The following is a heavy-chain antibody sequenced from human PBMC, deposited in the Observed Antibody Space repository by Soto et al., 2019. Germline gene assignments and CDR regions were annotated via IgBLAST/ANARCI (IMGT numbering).Heavy chain of an antibody. J-gene: IGHJ6*02. CDR3: ARDRGSSWYFYYGMAV. CDR2: TYCRSKWYN. Sequence: PSQTLSLTCAISGDSVSSNSAAWNWIRQSPSRGLEWLGRTYCRSKWYNDYAVSVKSRITINPDTSKNQFSLQLNSVTPEDTAVYYCARDRGSSWYFYYGMAVWGQGTTVTVSS. CDR1: GDSVSSNSAA. V-gene: IGHV6-1*01. D-gene: IGHD6-13*01.